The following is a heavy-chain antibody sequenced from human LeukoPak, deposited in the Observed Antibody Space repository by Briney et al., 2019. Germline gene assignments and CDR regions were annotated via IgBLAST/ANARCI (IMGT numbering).Heavy chain of an antibody. CDR2: INGGKGNI. J-gene: IGHJ5*02. CDR1: GYIFTSYA. D-gene: IGHD4-17*01. CDR3: ARSRTDDYGDWWWFDP. Sequence: ASVKVSCKASGYIFTSYAMHWVRQAPGQRLEWMGWINGGKGNIKYSQKFQGRVTISKDTSARTAYMELSSLRSEDTAVYYRARSRTDDYGDWWWFDPWGQGTLVTVSS. V-gene: IGHV1-3*01.